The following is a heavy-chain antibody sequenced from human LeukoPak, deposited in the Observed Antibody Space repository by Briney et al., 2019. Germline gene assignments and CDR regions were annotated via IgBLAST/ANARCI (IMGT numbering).Heavy chain of an antibody. CDR2: IYYSGST. CDR1: GGSISSYY. V-gene: IGHV4-59*08. CDR3: ARRIEDSSGFDY. D-gene: IGHD3-22*01. J-gene: IGHJ4*02. Sequence: PSETLSLTCTVSGGSISSYYWSWIRQPPGKGLEWIGYIYYSGSTNYNPSLKSRVTISVDTSKNQFSLKLSSVTAADTAVYYCARRIEDSSGFDYWGQGTLVTVSS.